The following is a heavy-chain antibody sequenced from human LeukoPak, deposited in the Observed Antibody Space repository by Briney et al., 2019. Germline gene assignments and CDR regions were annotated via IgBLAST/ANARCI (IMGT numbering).Heavy chain of an antibody. V-gene: IGHV3-66*02. CDR3: ARDLVHSAPATVTTNY. CDR1: GFTVSSNY. CDR2: IYSGGST. J-gene: IGHJ4*02. D-gene: IGHD4-11*01. Sequence: GGSLRLSCAASGFTVSSNYMSWVRQAPGKGLEWVSVIYSGGSTYYADSVKGRFTISRDNSKNTLYLQMNSLRAEDRAVYYCARDLVHSAPATVTTNYWGRGTLVTVSS.